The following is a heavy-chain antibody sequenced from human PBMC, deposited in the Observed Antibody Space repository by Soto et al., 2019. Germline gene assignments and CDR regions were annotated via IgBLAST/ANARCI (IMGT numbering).Heavy chain of an antibody. CDR3: ARDGPYYYASRMDV. J-gene: IGHJ6*02. CDR1: GIPVSSNY. D-gene: IGHD3-10*01. V-gene: IGHV3-53*04. CDR2: LHSGGDT. Sequence: EVQLVESGGGLVQPGGSLRLSCAASGIPVSSNYMTWVRQAPGKGLEWVSVLHSGGDTYYANSVKGRFTISRHDSTNTLFLQRNRLTPEDTAGYYCARDGPYYYASRMDVWGQGPTVTVSS.